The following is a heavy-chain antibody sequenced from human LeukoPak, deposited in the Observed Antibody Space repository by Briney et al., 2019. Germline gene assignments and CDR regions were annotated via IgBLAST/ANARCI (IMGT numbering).Heavy chain of an antibody. CDR3: ASTSLYYFDY. CDR2: ISSSSSTI. J-gene: IGHJ4*02. Sequence: GGSLRLSCAASGSTFSSYSMNWVRQAPGKGLEWVSYISSSSSTIYYADSVKGRFTISRDNAKNSLYLQMNSLRDEDTAVYYCASTSLYYFDYWGQGTLVTVSS. D-gene: IGHD2-2*01. V-gene: IGHV3-48*02. CDR1: GSTFSSYS.